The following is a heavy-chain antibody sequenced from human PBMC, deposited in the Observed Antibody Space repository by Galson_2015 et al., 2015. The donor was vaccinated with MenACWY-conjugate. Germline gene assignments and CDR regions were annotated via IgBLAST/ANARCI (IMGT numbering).Heavy chain of an antibody. CDR1: GFSFSAYA. CDR3: AKYTAYVSGSLLTPFDP. J-gene: IGHJ5*02. Sequence: SLRLSCAASGFSFSAYAMTLVRQGPGKGLEWVSTISGSGRTYYADSVKGRFTISRDNSKNTLYLQMNSLRADDTAVYYCAKYTAYVSGSLLTPFDPWGQGTLVIVSS. CDR2: ISGSGRT. V-gene: IGHV3-23*01. D-gene: IGHD3-10*01.